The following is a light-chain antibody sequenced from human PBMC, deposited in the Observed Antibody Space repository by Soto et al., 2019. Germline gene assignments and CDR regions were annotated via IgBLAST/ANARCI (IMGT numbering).Light chain of an antibody. CDR2: DVN. CDR1: SSDIGAYNF. Sequence: QSVLTQPASVSGSPGQSITISCTGTSSDIGAYNFVSWYQQHPGKAPKLMLYDVNIRPSGVSNRFSVSKSGNTASLTISGLQAEDEADYYCTSWTTSNTMIFGGGTKLTVL. J-gene: IGLJ2*01. CDR3: TSWTTSNTMI. V-gene: IGLV2-14*03.